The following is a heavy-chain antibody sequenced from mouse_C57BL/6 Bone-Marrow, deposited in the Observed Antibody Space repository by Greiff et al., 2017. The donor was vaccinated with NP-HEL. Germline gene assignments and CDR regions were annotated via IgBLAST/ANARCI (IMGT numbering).Heavy chain of an antibody. CDR1: GYTFTSYW. Sequence: QVQLKQPGAELVKPGASVKLSCTASGYTFTSYWMQWVTQRPGQGLEWIGEIDPSDSYTNSNQKFKGKATLTVATSSSAAYMHLSMQTSEDAAVYFCARDGYYSWFAYWGQGTLVTVSA. D-gene: IGHD2-3*01. CDR3: ARDGYYSWFAY. CDR2: IDPSDSYT. V-gene: IGHV1-50*01. J-gene: IGHJ3*01.